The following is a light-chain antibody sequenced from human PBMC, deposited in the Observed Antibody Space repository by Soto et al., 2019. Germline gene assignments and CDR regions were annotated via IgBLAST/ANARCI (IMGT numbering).Light chain of an antibody. CDR3: SSYTSSSTVV. CDR2: EVS. V-gene: IGLV2-14*01. Sequence: QSVLTQPASVSGSPGQPITVSCTGTSSDVGGYNYVSWYQQHPGKAPKLMIYEVSNRPSGVSNRFSGSKSGNTASLTISGLQAEDEADYYCSSYTSSSTVVFGGGTKVTVL. CDR1: SSDVGGYNY. J-gene: IGLJ2*01.